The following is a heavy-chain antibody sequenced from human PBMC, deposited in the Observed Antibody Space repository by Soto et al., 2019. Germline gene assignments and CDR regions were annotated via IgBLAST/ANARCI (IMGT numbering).Heavy chain of an antibody. D-gene: IGHD6-13*01. J-gene: IGHJ4*02. V-gene: IGHV1-18*01. CDR3: ARDSPTASYSSSWSFDY. CDR1: GYTFTSYG. CDR2: ISAYNGNT. Sequence: ASVKVSCKASGYTFTSYGISWVRQAPGQGLEWMGWISAYNGNTNYAQRLQGRVTMTTDTSTSTAYMELRSLRSDDTAVYYCARDSPTASYSSSWSFDYWGQGALVTGSS.